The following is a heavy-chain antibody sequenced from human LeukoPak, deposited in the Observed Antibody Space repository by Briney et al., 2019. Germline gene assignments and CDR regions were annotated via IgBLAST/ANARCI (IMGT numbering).Heavy chain of an antibody. Sequence: SETLSLTCAVYGGSFSGYYWSWIRQPPGKGLEWIGEINHSGSTNYNPSLKSRVTLSVDTSKNQFSLKLSSVTAADTAVYYCARGPYCSGGSCYWISYYYGMDVWGQGTTVTVSS. CDR2: INHSGST. CDR3: ARGPYCSGGSCYWISYYYGMDV. V-gene: IGHV4-34*01. CDR1: GGSFSGYY. D-gene: IGHD2-15*01. J-gene: IGHJ6*02.